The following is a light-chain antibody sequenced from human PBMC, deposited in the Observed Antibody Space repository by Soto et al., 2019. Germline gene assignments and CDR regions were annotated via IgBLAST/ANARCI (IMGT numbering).Light chain of an antibody. V-gene: IGKV3-20*01. CDR2: GAS. J-gene: IGKJ1*01. CDR1: RTVSSNY. CDR3: QQYGSSPT. Sequence: EIVLMQSPGTLSLSPGESATLSCRASRTVSSNYLAWYQQKPGQAPRLLIYGASSRATGIPDKFSGSGSGTDFTLTISRLEPEDFAVYYCQQYGSSPTFDQGTKVEIK.